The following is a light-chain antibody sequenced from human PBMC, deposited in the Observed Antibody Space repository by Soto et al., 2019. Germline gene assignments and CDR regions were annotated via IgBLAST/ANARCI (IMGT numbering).Light chain of an antibody. J-gene: IGKJ4*01. CDR1: QSVSGY. Sequence: EIVLTQFPATLSLSPGERATLSCRASQSVSGYFAWYQQKPGQAPRLLIYDATNRAAGIPARFSGSLSGTDFTLTISSLEPEDFAVYYCQQRSNWPPLTFGGGTKVE. V-gene: IGKV3-11*01. CDR3: QQRSNWPPLT. CDR2: DAT.